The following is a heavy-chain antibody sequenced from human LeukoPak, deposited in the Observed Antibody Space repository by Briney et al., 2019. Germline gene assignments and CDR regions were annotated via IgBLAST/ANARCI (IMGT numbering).Heavy chain of an antibody. Sequence: SQTLSLTCTVSGGSISSSSYYWGWIRQPPGKGLEWIGSIYYSGSTYYNPSLKSRVTISVDTSKNQFSLKLSSVTAADTAVYYCARGYPLTQFDYWGQGTLVTVSS. V-gene: IGHV4-39*01. CDR2: IYYSGST. CDR3: ARGYPLTQFDY. J-gene: IGHJ4*02. D-gene: IGHD6-13*01. CDR1: GGSISSSSYY.